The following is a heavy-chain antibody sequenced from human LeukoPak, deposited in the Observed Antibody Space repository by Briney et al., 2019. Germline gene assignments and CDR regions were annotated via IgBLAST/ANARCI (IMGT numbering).Heavy chain of an antibody. J-gene: IGHJ5*02. V-gene: IGHV1-69*05. D-gene: IGHD3-9*01. CDR1: GGTFSSYA. CDR2: IIPIFGTA. Sequence: SVKVSCKASGGTFSSYAISWVRQAPGQGLEWMGGIIPIFGTANYAQKFQGRVTMTRDTSTSTVYMELSSLRSEDTAVYYCARDYQGYDILTGYYQYNWFDPWGQGTLVTVSS. CDR3: ARDYQGYDILTGYYQYNWFDP.